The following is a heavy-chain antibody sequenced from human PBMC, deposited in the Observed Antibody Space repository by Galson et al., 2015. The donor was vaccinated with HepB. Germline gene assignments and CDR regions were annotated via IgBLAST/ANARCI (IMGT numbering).Heavy chain of an antibody. CDR3: VKLGHHYVWGSYRYDAFEI. J-gene: IGHJ3*02. V-gene: IGHV3-23*01. Sequence: SLRLSCAASGFTFHTYAMSWVRQVPGKGLEWDSVVSDSGYTTYYEDSVKGRFTISRDNSNNTLSLQMDRRRAEDTAKYYCVKLGHHYVWGSYRYDAFEIWGQGTMVTVSS. CDR2: VSDSGYTT. D-gene: IGHD3-16*02. CDR1: GFTFHTYA.